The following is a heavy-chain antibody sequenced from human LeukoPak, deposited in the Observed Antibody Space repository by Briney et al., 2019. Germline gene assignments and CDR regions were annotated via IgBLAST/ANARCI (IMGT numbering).Heavy chain of an antibody. CDR3: AKDPRRNMYYYDSSGYYGLFDY. V-gene: IGHV3-23*01. J-gene: IGHJ4*02. CDR2: ISGSGGST. Sequence: PGGSLRLSCAASGFTFSSYAMSWVRQAPGKGLEWVSAISGSGGSTYYADSVKGRFTISRDNSKNTLYLQMNSLRAEDTAVYYCAKDPRRNMYYYDSSGYYGLFDYWGQGTLVTVSS. CDR1: GFTFSSYA. D-gene: IGHD3-22*01.